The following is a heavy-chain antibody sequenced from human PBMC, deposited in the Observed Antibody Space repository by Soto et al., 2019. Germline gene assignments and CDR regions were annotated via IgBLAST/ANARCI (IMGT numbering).Heavy chain of an antibody. CDR1: GGTFSSSA. CDR3: GRDNARLHLVENYYYILDV. J-gene: IGHJ6*02. CDR2: IVPLLSTP. D-gene: IGHD4-4*01. Sequence: QVQLVQSGAEMKEPGSSVKVSCKTSGGTFSSSAISWLRQAPGQGLEWMGGIVPLLSTPYYAQKFQGCGTISAYESTSTAYMELSSLRSEYTAVYYCGRDNARLHLVENYYYILDVCGQGTKITVSS. V-gene: IGHV1-69*11.